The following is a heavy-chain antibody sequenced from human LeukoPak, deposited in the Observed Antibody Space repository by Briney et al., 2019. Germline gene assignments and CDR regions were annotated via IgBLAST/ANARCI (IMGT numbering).Heavy chain of an antibody. D-gene: IGHD2-15*01. V-gene: IGHV1-18*01. J-gene: IGHJ3*02. CDR1: GYTFTTYG. CDR2: ISGYNGNT. Sequence: ASVKVSCKASGYTFTTYGLSWVRQAPGQGLEWMGWISGYNGNTKYAQNLQGRVTMTTDASTSTVYMELTSLRSDDTAVYYCARVVVVVVGELADAFDIWGQGTMVTVSS. CDR3: ARVVVVVVGELADAFDI.